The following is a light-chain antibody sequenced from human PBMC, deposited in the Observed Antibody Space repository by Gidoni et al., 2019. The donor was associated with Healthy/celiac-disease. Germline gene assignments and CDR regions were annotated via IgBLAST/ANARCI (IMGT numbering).Light chain of an antibody. Sequence: QMTQSPSSLSASVGDRVTITCRASQSISSYLNWYQQKPGKAPKLLIYAASSLQSGVPSRFSGSGSGTDFTLTISSLQPEDFATYYCQQSYSTPLTFGGGTKVEIK. J-gene: IGKJ4*01. V-gene: IGKV1-39*01. CDR2: AAS. CDR3: QQSYSTPLT. CDR1: QSISSY.